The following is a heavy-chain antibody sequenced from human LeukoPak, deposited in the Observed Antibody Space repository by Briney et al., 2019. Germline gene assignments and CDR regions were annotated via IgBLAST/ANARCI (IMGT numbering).Heavy chain of an antibody. J-gene: IGHJ4*02. CDR1: GFTFSSYA. V-gene: IGHV3-30-3*01. D-gene: IGHD3-10*01. Sequence: GGSLRLSCAASGFTFSSYAMHWVRQAPGKGLEWVAVISYDGSNKYYADSVKGRFTISRDNSGNTLYLQMNSLRAEDTAVYYCARVGTMARRHAFDYWGQGTLVTVSS. CDR3: ARVGTMARRHAFDY. CDR2: ISYDGSNK.